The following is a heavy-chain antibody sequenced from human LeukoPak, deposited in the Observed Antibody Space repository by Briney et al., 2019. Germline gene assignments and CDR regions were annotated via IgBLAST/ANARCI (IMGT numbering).Heavy chain of an antibody. D-gene: IGHD5-12*01. CDR3: AKARSGYDKVPDY. CDR1: GYTFTSYY. J-gene: IGHJ4*02. Sequence: ASVKVSCKASGYTFTSYYMHWVRQAPGQGLEWMGIINPSGGSTSYALKFQGRVTMTRDTSTSTVYMELSSLRSEDSAVYYCAKARSGYDKVPDYWGQGTLVTVSS. V-gene: IGHV1-46*03. CDR2: INPSGGST.